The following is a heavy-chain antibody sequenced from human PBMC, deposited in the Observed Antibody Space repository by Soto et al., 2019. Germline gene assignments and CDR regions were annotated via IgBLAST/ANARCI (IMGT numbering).Heavy chain of an antibody. CDR2: VYYSGGA. CDR1: GGSIHNSHSF. CDR3: GRVVEGDTRHTDFDS. J-gene: IGHJ4*02. Sequence: SETLCLTCAVSGGSIHNSHSFWGWIRQPPGKGLEFIGSVYYSGGAYYNPSLESRVTVSVDPSKNQFSLRLNSVTATDTAVYYCGRVVEGDTRHTDFDSCGPRTLVTVSS. V-gene: IGHV4-39*01. D-gene: IGHD2-15*01.